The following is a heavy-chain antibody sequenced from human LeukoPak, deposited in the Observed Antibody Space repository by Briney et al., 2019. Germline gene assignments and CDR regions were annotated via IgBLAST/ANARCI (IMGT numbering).Heavy chain of an antibody. CDR1: GGSFSGYY. J-gene: IGHJ4*02. CDR2: INHSGST. V-gene: IGHV4-34*01. D-gene: IGHD4-23*01. Sequence: SETLSLTCAVYGGSFSGYYWSWIRQPPGKGLEWIGEINHSGSTNYNPSLKSRVTISVGTSKNQFSLKLSSVTAADTAVYYCARLKFMTTVVTPLRWGQGTLVTVSS. CDR3: ARLKFMTTVVTPLR.